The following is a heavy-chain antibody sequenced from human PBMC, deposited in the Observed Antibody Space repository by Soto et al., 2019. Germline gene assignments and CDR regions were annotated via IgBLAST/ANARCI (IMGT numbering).Heavy chain of an antibody. CDR1: GGSISSYY. Sequence: QVQLQESGPGLVKPSETLSLTCTVSGGSISSYYWSWIRQPPGKGLEWIGYIYYSGNTNYNPSLSSRVTMSVYTSQNQFSLKLSSVTAADTAVYYCARLSDYCSGNSCYLGYYYYMDVWGKGTTVTVSS. CDR2: IYYSGNT. J-gene: IGHJ6*03. CDR3: ARLSDYCSGNSCYLGYYYYMDV. D-gene: IGHD2-15*01. V-gene: IGHV4-59*08.